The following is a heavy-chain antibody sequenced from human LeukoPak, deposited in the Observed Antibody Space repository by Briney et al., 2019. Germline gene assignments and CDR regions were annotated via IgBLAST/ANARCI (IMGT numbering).Heavy chain of an antibody. J-gene: IGHJ4*02. CDR1: GYTFTSYY. Sequence: ASVKVSCKASGYTFTSYYMYWVRQAPGQGLEWMEIINPSGGSTTYAQKFQGRVTMTRDTSTSTVYMELSSLRSDDTAVYYCARAGDGYNSFDYWGQGTLVTVSS. V-gene: IGHV1-46*01. D-gene: IGHD5-24*01. CDR3: ARAGDGYNSFDY. CDR2: INPSGGST.